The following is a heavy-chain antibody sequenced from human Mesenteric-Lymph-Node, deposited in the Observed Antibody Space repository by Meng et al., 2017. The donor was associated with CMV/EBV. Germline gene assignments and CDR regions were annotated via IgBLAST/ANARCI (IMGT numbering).Heavy chain of an antibody. D-gene: IGHD3-10*01. J-gene: IGHJ4*02. CDR1: NFS. Sequence: NFSFTLSRPAPGQWLFCIGPVIPFFYIRDYAQNLHGTVTITADESTSTVYMELSSLRSEDTAVYYCGRRFFYYGSGHNYNALGSLDYWGQGTLVTVSS. CDR3: GRRFFYYGSGHNYNALGSLDY. CDR2: VIPFFYIR. V-gene: IGHV1-69*01.